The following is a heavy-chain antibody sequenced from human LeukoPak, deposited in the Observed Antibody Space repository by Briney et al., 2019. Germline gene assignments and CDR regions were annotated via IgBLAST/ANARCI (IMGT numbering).Heavy chain of an antibody. CDR2: ISYNGDST. CDR3: AKLYCSSTSCYRSYYYYGMDV. V-gene: IGHV3-23*01. J-gene: IGHJ6*02. Sequence: GGSLRLSCAASGFTFSSYAMSWVRQAPGKGLEWVSSISYNGDSTYSADSVKGRFTISRDNSKNTLYLQMNSLRAEDTAVYYCAKLYCSSTSCYRSYYYYGMDVWGQGTTVTVSS. D-gene: IGHD2-2*02. CDR1: GFTFSSYA.